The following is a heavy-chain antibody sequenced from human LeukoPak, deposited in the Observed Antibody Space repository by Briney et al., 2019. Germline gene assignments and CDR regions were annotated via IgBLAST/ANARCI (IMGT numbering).Heavy chain of an antibody. V-gene: IGHV4-59*01. CDR1: GGSISSYY. CDR2: IYYSGST. CDR3: ARGTRCSSTSCYPYYFDY. Sequence: SETLSLTCTVSGGSISSYYWSWIRQPPGKGLEWIGYIYYSGSTSYSPSLKSRVAISVDTSKNQFSLKLSSVTAADTAVYYCARGTRCSSTSCYPYYFDYWGQGTLVTVSS. D-gene: IGHD2-2*01. J-gene: IGHJ4*02.